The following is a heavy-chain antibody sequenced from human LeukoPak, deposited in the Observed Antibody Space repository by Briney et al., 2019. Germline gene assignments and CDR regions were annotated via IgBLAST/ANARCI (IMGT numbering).Heavy chain of an antibody. D-gene: IGHD6-13*01. CDR2: IIPIFSTT. CDR3: ARPGIAAAGTSPGDYYGMDV. V-gene: IGHV1-69*13. CDR1: GGTFSSYA. J-gene: IGHJ6*04. Sequence: SVKVSCTASGGTFSSYAISWVRQAPGQGLEWMGGIIPIFSTTNYAQKFQGRVTITADESTSTAYMELSSLRSEDTAVYYCARPGIAAAGTSPGDYYGMDVWGKGTTVTVSS.